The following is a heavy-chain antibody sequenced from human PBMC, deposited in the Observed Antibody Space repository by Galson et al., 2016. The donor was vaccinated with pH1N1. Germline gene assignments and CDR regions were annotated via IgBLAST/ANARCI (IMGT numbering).Heavy chain of an antibody. CDR1: GYRFDNYF. CDR3: AREGGVNGDYVFSY. D-gene: IGHD4-17*01. Sequence: VKVSCKASGYRFDNYFLHWVRQAPGQGVEWMEWINPNGGATNYAQKFQGRVTLTRDTSINTGFMELRGLTSDDTAVYFCAREGGVNGDYVFSYWGQGSLVIVSS. V-gene: IGHV1-2*02. CDR2: INPNGGAT. J-gene: IGHJ4*02.